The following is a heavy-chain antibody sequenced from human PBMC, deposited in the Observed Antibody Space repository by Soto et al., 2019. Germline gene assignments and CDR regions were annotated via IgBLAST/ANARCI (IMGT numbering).Heavy chain of an antibody. J-gene: IGHJ6*02. CDR2: IRQDGSDE. Sequence: GGSLRLSCAASGFMFSSYVMSWVRQAPGKGPEWVANIRQDGSDEYFVDSVKGRFTISRDNAKNSLYLQMNSLRAEDTAVYKCARWNYGMDVWGQGTTVTVSS. CDR3: ARWNYGMDV. CDR1: GFMFSSYV. V-gene: IGHV3-7*03.